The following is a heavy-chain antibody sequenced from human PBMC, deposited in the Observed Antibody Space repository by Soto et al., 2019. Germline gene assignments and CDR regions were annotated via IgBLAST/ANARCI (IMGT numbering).Heavy chain of an antibody. J-gene: IGHJ4*02. D-gene: IGHD3-10*01. CDR2: ISAYNGNT. V-gene: IGHV1-18*01. CDR3: ARDIPNMVRGCCLF. Sequence: QVHLVQSGTEVKKPGASVKVSCQASGYTFSSYGFNWVRQAPGQGLEWMGWISAYNGNTNYAQKLQGRVTMTTDTSTSTAHMELRSLRSDDTAVYYCARDIPNMVRGCCLFWGQGTLVTVSS. CDR1: GYTFSSYG.